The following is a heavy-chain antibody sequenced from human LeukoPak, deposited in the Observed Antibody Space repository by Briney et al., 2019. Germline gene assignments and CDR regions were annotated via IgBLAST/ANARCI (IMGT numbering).Heavy chain of an antibody. CDR1: GYTFTSYY. D-gene: IGHD3-3*01. V-gene: IGHV1-69*13. CDR3: ARAYTIFGVVTYYYYGMDV. CDR2: IIPIFGTA. J-gene: IGHJ6*02. Sequence: GASVKVSCKASGYTFTSYYMHWVRQAPGQGLEWMGGIIPIFGTANYAQKFQGRVTITADESTSTAYMELSSLRSEDTAVYYCARAYTIFGVVTYYYYGMDVWGQGTTVTVSS.